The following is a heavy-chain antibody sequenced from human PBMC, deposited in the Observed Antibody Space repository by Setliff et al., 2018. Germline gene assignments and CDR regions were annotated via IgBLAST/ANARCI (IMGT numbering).Heavy chain of an antibody. CDR1: GDSINPYY. D-gene: IGHD1-26*01. Sequence: SETLSLTCSVSGDSINPYYWTWIRQPPGKGLEWIGFIYYSGATTYNPSLKSRVTISVDTSKNQFSLNLNSVTAADTAVYYCARAPPNRYSGSYEYFYMDVWGKGTTVTVSS. V-gene: IGHV4-59*01. CDR3: ARAPPNRYSGSYEYFYMDV. J-gene: IGHJ6*03. CDR2: IYYSGAT.